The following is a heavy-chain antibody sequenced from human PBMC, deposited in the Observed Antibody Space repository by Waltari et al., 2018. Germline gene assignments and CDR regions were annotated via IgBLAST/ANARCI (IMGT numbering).Heavy chain of an antibody. Sequence: QLQLQESGPGLVKPSETLSLTCTVSGGSISSSSYYWGWIRQPPGKGLEWIGSIYYRGSTYCNPSLKSRVTISVDTSKNQFSLKLSSVTAADTAVYYCAREIVVVVAATYNWFDPWGQGTLVTVSS. CDR3: AREIVVVVAATYNWFDP. V-gene: IGHV4-39*07. CDR1: GGSISSSSYY. D-gene: IGHD2-15*01. CDR2: IYYRGST. J-gene: IGHJ5*02.